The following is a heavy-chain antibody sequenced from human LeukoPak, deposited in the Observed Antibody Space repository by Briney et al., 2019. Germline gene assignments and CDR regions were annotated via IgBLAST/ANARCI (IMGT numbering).Heavy chain of an antibody. CDR1: GFTFSSYS. J-gene: IGHJ3*02. Sequence: GGSLRLSCAASGFTFSSYSMNWVHQAPGKGLEWVSSISSSSSYIYYADSVKGRFTISRDNAKNSLYLQMNSLRAEDTAVYYCARDLTHDAFDIWGQGTMVTVSS. V-gene: IGHV3-21*01. CDR2: ISSSSSYI. D-gene: IGHD1-14*01. CDR3: ARDLTHDAFDI.